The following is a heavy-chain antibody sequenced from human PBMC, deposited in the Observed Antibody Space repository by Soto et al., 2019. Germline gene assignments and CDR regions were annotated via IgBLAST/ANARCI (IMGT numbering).Heavy chain of an antibody. Sequence: SETLSLTCAVYGGSFSGFYWSWIRQPPGKGLEGIGEINHSGITGYNPSLKSRVTISIDTSKSQSSLRLKSVTAADTAVYYCARVGYYDSSGFFAPFDFWAQGTLVTVSS. CDR1: GGSFSGFY. J-gene: IGHJ4*02. CDR3: ARVGYYDSSGFFAPFDF. CDR2: INHSGIT. V-gene: IGHV4-34*01. D-gene: IGHD3-22*01.